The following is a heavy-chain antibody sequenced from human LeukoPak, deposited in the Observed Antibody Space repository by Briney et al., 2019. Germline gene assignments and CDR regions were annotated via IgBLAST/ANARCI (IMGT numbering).Heavy chain of an antibody. D-gene: IGHD6-13*01. V-gene: IGHV3-9*01. CDR3: AKGRPSWYSSSPALY. CDR2: ISWNSGSI. CDR1: GFTFDDYA. Sequence: PGRSLRLSCAASGFTFDDYAMHWVRQAPGKGLEWVSGISWNSGSIGYADSVKGRFTISRDNSKNTLYLQMNSLRAEDTAVYYCAKGRPSWYSSSPALYWGQGTLVTVSS. J-gene: IGHJ4*02.